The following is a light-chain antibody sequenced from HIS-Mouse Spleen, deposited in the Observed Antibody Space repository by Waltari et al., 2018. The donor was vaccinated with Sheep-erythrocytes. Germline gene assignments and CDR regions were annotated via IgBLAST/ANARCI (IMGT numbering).Light chain of an antibody. CDR3: CSYAGSSTPWV. CDR1: SSDVGRYNL. J-gene: IGLJ3*02. CDR2: EGS. V-gene: IGLV2-23*01. Sequence: QSALTQPASVSGSPGQSITISGTGTSSDVGRYNLVSWYQQHPGKAPKLMIYEGSKRPSGVSNRFSGSKSGNTASLTISGLQAEDEADYYCCSYAGSSTPWVFGGGTKLTVL.